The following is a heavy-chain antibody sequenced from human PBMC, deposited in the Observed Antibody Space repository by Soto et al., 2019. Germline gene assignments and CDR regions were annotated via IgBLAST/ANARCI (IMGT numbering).Heavy chain of an antibody. Sequence: EVQLLESGGDLAQPGGSPRLSCAASGFTFSNYAMSWVRRAPGKGLEWVSGFRGSGDDGTTYYADSVKGRFTISRDNSKNMLFLQMNSLRAEDTAIYYCAKKVNSGSGSQYFDYWGQGTLVTVSS. V-gene: IGHV3-23*01. CDR1: GFTFSNYA. CDR2: FRGSGDDGTT. D-gene: IGHD3-10*01. CDR3: AKKVNSGSGSQYFDY. J-gene: IGHJ4*02.